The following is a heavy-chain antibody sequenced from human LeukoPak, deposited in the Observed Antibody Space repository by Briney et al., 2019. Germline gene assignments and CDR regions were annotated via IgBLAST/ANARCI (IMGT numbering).Heavy chain of an antibody. CDR1: GGSISSYY. CDR2: FYTSGST. CDR3: ARDVRSSAYSYYYMDV. J-gene: IGHJ6*03. V-gene: IGHV4-4*07. D-gene: IGHD3-22*01. Sequence: SETLSLTCTVSGGSISSYYWNWIRQLAGKGLEWIGRFYTSGSTNYNPSLRSRVTMSVDTSRSQFSLKLSSVTAADTAVYYCARDVRSSAYSYYYMDVWGKGTTVTVSS.